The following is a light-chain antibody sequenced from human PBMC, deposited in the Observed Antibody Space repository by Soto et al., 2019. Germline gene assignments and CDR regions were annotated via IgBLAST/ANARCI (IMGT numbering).Light chain of an antibody. CDR1: QTISSW. CDR2: KAS. V-gene: IGKV1-5*03. J-gene: IGKJ1*01. Sequence: DIQMTQSPSTLSASVGDRVTIICWASQTISSWLAWYQQKGGKAPKLLISKASNLDSGVPSRFSGSGSGTEFNLTISSLQPEDFATYYCQQYNSFIWTFGQGTKVDIK. CDR3: QQYNSFIWT.